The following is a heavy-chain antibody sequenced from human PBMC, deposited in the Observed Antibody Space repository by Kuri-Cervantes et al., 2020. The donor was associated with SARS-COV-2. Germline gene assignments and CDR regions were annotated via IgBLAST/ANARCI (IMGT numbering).Heavy chain of an antibody. J-gene: IGHJ6*02. CDR1: GGSISSYY. D-gene: IGHD3-3*01. Sequence: SETLSLTCTVSGGSISSYYWSWIRQPPGKGLEWIGYIYYSGSTNYNPSLKSRVTISVDTSKNQFSLKLSSVTAADTAVYYCARDQTTYYDFWSGYNYGVDVWGQGTTVTVSS. V-gene: IGHV4-59*12. CDR2: IYYSGST. CDR3: ARDQTTYYDFWSGYNYGVDV.